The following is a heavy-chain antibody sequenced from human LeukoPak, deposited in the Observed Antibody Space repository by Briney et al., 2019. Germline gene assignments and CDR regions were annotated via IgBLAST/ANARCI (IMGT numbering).Heavy chain of an antibody. CDR2: ISGDGTST. J-gene: IGHJ2*01. V-gene: IGHV3-74*01. D-gene: IGHD3-16*01. Sequence: GGSLRPSCAASGFTFSYYWMHWVRQAPGKGLVWVSRISGDGTSTNHADSVKGRFTISRDNAKNTLYLQMNSLRAEDTAVYYCARTYLVGWYFDLWGRGTLVTVSS. CDR1: GFTFSYYW. CDR3: ARTYLVGWYFDL.